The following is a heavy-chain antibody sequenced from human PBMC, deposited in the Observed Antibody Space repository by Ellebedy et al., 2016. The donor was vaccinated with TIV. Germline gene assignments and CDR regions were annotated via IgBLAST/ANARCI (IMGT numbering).Heavy chain of an antibody. CDR2: IYQDGSVQ. CDR1: GFSFRSYW. J-gene: IGHJ5*02. Sequence: GESLKISCAASGFSFRSYWMSWDRQAPGKGLEWVANIYQDGSVQYYLDSVKGRFTISRDTAINSLFLQMNSLRAGDTAVYYCERRGSYGDYAVQVNSWFDRWGRGTLVTVSS. V-gene: IGHV3-7*01. D-gene: IGHD4-17*01. CDR3: ERRGSYGDYAVQVNSWFDR.